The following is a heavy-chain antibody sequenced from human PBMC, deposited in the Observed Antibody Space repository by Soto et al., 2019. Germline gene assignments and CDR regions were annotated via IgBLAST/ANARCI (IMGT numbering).Heavy chain of an antibody. J-gene: IGHJ6*02. CDR1: GYSFTNYW. CDR2: IYPGDSDT. Sequence: GESLKISCKGSGYSFTNYWIGWVRQMPGKGLEWMGIIYPGDSDTRYSPSFQGQVTISADKSITTAYLQWSSLKASDTAMYFCARAPEVYCRSTSCYSTLDVWGQGTTVTAP. V-gene: IGHV5-51*01. D-gene: IGHD2-2*02. CDR3: ARAPEVYCRSTSCYSTLDV.